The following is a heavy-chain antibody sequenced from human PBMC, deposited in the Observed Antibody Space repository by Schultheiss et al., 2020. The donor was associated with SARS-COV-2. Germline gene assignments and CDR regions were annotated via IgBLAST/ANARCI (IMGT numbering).Heavy chain of an antibody. CDR3: AQGRITLFGVVIAFDY. V-gene: IGHV3-33*03. J-gene: IGHJ4*02. D-gene: IGHD3-3*01. Sequence: GGSLRLSCEASGVTYWNSGVHWVRQAPGKGLEWVAVIWYDGSNKYYADSVKGRFTISRDNAKNSLYLQMNSLRAEDTAVYYCAQGRITLFGVVIAFDYWGQGTLVTSPQ. CDR2: IWYDGSNK. CDR1: GVTYWNSG.